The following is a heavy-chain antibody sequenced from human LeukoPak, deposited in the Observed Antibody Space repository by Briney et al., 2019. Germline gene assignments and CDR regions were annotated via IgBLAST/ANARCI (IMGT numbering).Heavy chain of an antibody. J-gene: IGHJ4*02. Sequence: GGSLRLSCAASGFTLSSYAMSWVRQAPGKGLEWVSSISSSSSYIYYADSVKGRFTISRDNAKNSLYLQMNSLRAEDTAVYYCAREMDTAMARGGLFDYWGQGTLVTVSS. CDR3: AREMDTAMARGGLFDY. D-gene: IGHD5-18*01. CDR2: ISSSSSYI. V-gene: IGHV3-21*01. CDR1: GFTLSSYA.